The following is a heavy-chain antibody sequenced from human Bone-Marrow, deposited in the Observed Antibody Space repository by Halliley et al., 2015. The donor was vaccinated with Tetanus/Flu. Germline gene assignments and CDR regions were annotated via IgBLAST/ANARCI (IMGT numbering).Heavy chain of an antibody. CDR1: GFTFGEAW. Sequence: SLRLSCAASGFTFGEAWMSWVRQIPGKGLEWLGRISSKTDGGTIDYAAPLKGRFTISRDDSKRTVYLQMNNLTTGDTAVYYCTKDDAYLGGYFYHGMDVWGQGTTVIVSS. CDR3: TKDDAYLGGYFYHGMDV. V-gene: IGHV3-15*01. J-gene: IGHJ6*02. D-gene: IGHD7-27*01. CDR2: ISSKTDGGTI.